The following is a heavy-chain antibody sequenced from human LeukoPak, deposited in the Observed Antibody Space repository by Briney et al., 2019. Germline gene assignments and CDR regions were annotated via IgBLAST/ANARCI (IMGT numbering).Heavy chain of an antibody. CDR3: ATSSSWYWYFDY. V-gene: IGHV1-2*02. D-gene: IGHD6-13*01. J-gene: IGHJ4*02. CDR2: INPNSGGT. CDR1: GYTFTRYY. Sequence: GASVKVSCQASGYTFTRYYMHWVRQAPGQGLEWMGWINPNSGGTNYAQKFQGRVTMTRDTSISTAYMELSRLRSDDTAVYYCATSSSWYWYFDYWGQGTPVTVSS.